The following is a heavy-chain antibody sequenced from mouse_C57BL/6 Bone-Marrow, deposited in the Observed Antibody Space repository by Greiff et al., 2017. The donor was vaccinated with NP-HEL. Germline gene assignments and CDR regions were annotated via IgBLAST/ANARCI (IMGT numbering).Heavy chain of an antibody. CDR1: GFTFSSYG. J-gene: IGHJ2*01. CDR3: ARHGYYGY. Sequence: EVQVVESGGDLVKPGGSLKLSCAASGFTFSSYGMSWVRQTPDKRLEWVATISSGGSYTYYPDSVKGRFTISRDNAKNTLYLQMSSLKSEDTAMYYCARHGYYGYWGQGTTLTVSS. CDR2: ISSGGSYT. D-gene: IGHD1-1*01. V-gene: IGHV5-6*01.